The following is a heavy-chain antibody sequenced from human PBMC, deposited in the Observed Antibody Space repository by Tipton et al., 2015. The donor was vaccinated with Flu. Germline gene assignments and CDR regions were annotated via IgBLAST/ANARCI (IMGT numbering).Heavy chain of an antibody. D-gene: IGHD3-22*01. CDR1: GFTFRTND. CDR2: IRYDGGDE. Sequence: QLVQSGGGVVQPGGSLRLSCAASGFTFRTNDMHWVRQAPGKGLEWLAFIRYDGGDEYYTDSVKGRFAISRDNSNNALFLQMNSLRAEDTAIYYCAKGGYYDAGSFYLLDYWGQGTLVTVSS. J-gene: IGHJ4*02. V-gene: IGHV3-30*02. CDR3: AKGGYYDAGSFYLLDY.